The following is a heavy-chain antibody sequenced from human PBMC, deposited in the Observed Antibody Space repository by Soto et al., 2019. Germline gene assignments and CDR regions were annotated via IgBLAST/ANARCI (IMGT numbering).Heavy chain of an antibody. CDR1: GVTFSNYW. V-gene: IGHV3-74*01. CDR3: ARGGGGLDQ. J-gene: IGHJ4*02. Sequence: GGSLRLSCVASGVTFSNYWMHWVRQAPGKGLVCVSRINSDGSSTNYADSVKGRFTISRDNAKNTLYLQMNSLRAEDTAVYFCARGGGGLDQWGQGTLVTVSS. CDR2: INSDGSST. D-gene: IGHD3-16*01.